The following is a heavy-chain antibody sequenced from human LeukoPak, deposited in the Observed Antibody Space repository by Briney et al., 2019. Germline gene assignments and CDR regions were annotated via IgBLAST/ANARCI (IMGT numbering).Heavy chain of an antibody. J-gene: IGHJ4*02. CDR1: GFTFSSYS. D-gene: IGHD2/OR15-2a*01. CDR3: VRNNNNDY. Sequence: GGSLRLSCAASGFTFSSYSMNWVRQAPGKGLEWVSRSNNDGSDTTYADSVKGRFTTSRDISLHLQMNSLRAEDTAVYYCVRNNNNDYWGQGTLVTVSS. CDR2: SNNDGSDT. V-gene: IGHV3-74*01.